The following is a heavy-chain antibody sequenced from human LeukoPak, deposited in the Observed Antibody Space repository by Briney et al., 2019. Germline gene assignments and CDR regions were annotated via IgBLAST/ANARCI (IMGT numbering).Heavy chain of an antibody. V-gene: IGHV3-33*01. CDR3: VRGVGVSRFNYLDS. Sequence: GGSLRLSCAASGFTFSSFGMHWVRQAPGKGLEWVAVIWYDASNRYYADSVKGRFTISRDNSKNTLYLQMNSLRDDDTAVYYCVRGVGVSRFNYLDSWGQGTLVIVSS. CDR1: GFTFSSFG. D-gene: IGHD6-13*01. J-gene: IGHJ4*02. CDR2: IWYDASNR.